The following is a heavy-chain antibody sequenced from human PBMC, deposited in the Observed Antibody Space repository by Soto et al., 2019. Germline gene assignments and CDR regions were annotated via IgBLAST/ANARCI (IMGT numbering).Heavy chain of an antibody. J-gene: IGHJ3*02. Sequence: ASVKVSCTASGYTFTSYGISWVRQAPGQGLEWMGWISAYNGNTNYAQKLQGRVTMTTDTSTSTAYMELRSLRSDDTAVYYCARVVAAAGKDAFDIWGQGTMVTVSS. D-gene: IGHD6-13*01. CDR2: ISAYNGNT. V-gene: IGHV1-18*04. CDR3: ARVVAAAGKDAFDI. CDR1: GYTFTSYG.